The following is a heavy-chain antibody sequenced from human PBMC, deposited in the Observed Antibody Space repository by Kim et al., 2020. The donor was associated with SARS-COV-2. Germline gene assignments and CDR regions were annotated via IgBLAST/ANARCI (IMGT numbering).Heavy chain of an antibody. V-gene: IGHV3-30*03. CDR1: GFTFSSYG. J-gene: IGHJ4*02. CDR2: ISYDGISK. Sequence: GGSLRLSCAASGFTFSSYGMHWVRQAPGKGLEWVAIISYDGISKYYADSVKGRFTISRDNSKNTLYLQMNSLRAEDTAVYYCAAEYSSSDVDYWGQGTLVTVSS. CDR3: AAEYSSSDVDY. D-gene: IGHD6-6*01.